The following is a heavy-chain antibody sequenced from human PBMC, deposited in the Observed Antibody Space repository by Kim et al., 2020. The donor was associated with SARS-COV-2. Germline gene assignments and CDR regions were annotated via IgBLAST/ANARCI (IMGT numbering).Heavy chain of an antibody. Sequence: SVKVSCKASGGSFYTYAIIWVRQASGQGLECLGRIDPMTLNSNYAQKFQDRVNITADKNTGTAYLELTTLRYEDTAIYYCARLASPGTTNPIDHWGHG. V-gene: IGHV1-69*04. CDR2: IDPMTLNS. J-gene: IGHJ4*01. CDR1: GGSFYTYA. D-gene: IGHD1-1*01. CDR3: ARLASPGTTNPIDH.